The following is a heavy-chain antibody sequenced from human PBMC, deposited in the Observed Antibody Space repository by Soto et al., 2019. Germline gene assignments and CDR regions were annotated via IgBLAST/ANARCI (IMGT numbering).Heavy chain of an antibody. J-gene: IGHJ4*02. V-gene: IGHV1-18*01. Sequence: ASVKVSCKASGYIFTNYGFSWVRQAPGQGLEWMGWISAYNGNTNYAQKLQGRVTMTTDTSTSTAYMELRSLRSDDTAVYYCARDAAVGLLEYWGQGTLVTVSS. CDR2: ISAYNGNT. CDR3: ARDAAVGLLEY. D-gene: IGHD3-10*01. CDR1: GYIFTNYG.